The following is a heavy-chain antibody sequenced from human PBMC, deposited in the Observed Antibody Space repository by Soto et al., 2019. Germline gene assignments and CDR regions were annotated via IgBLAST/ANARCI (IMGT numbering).Heavy chain of an antibody. CDR3: ARDWYYSDSTGYYHDVFDI. D-gene: IGHD3-22*01. CDR1: GGSINSGDYY. Sequence: PSETLSLTCTVSGGSINSGDYYWSWIRQPPGKGLEWIGYIYYSGSTYYNPSLKSRITISVDTSKNQFSLKLSSVTAADTAVYYCARDWYYSDSTGYYHDVFDIWGQGTMVTV. CDR2: IYYSGST. J-gene: IGHJ3*02. V-gene: IGHV4-30-4*01.